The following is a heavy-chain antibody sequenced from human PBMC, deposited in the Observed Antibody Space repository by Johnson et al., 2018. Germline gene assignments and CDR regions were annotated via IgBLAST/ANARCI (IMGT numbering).Heavy chain of an antibody. Sequence: VQLQESGGGLVQPGGSLRLSCAASGFTFSSYWMHWVRQAPGKGLVWVSRINSDGSSTSYADSVKGRFTISRDNAKNTLYLQMNSRRAEDTAVYYCAKAIEASGSPRAHMDVGGKGTTVTGSS. CDR1: GFTFSSYW. J-gene: IGHJ6*03. CDR3: AKAIEASGSPRAHMDV. V-gene: IGHV3-74*01. D-gene: IGHD3-10*01. CDR2: INSDGSST.